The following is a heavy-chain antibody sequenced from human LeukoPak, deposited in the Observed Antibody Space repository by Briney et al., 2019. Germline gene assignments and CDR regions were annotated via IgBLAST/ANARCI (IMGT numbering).Heavy chain of an antibody. CDR1: DASISGYY. V-gene: IGHV4-59*01. J-gene: IGHJ4*02. Sequence: SETLSLTCTVSDASISGYYWSWIRQPPGKGLEWIGSMHFSGSTNYNPSLRSRVTISVDTSKNQLSLKLSSVTAADTAVYYCARDLGGIYFDYWGQGTPVTVSS. CDR2: MHFSGST. D-gene: IGHD1-26*01. CDR3: ARDLGGIYFDY.